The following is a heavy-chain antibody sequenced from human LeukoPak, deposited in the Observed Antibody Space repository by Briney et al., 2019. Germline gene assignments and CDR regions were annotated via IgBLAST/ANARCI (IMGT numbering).Heavy chain of an antibody. CDR1: GFTFSSYW. CDR2: VNTDGSDI. J-gene: IGHJ4*02. Sequence: GGSLRLSCAASGFTFSSYWMHWVRQAPAKGLVWVSRVNTDGSDISYADSVKGRFTISRDNAKNTLYLQMNSLRAEDTAVYYCASDLGALFDYWGQGTLVTVSS. V-gene: IGHV3-74*01. CDR3: ASDLGALFDY. D-gene: IGHD3-16*01.